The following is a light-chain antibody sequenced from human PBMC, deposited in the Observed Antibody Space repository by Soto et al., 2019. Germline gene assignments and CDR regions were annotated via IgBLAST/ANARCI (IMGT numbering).Light chain of an antibody. J-gene: IGLJ3*02. CDR2: EVT. CDR1: NNDIGGFPY. V-gene: IGLV2-11*01. Sequence: QSALTQPRSVSGSPGQSVTISCTGTNNDIGGFPYVSWYQQVPGKAPKLTIYEVTNRPSGVSSRFSGSKSGNTASLTISGLQAEDEADYYCSSYTNSDTWVFGGGTKLTVL. CDR3: SSYTNSDTWV.